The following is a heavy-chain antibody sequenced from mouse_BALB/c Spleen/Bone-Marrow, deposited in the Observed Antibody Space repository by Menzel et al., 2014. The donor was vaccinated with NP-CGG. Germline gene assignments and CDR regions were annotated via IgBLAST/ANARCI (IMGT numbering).Heavy chain of an antibody. J-gene: IGHJ3*01. V-gene: IGHV5-9-3*01. Sequence: EVQGVESGGGLVKPGGSLKLSCAASGFTFSSYAMSWVRQTPEKRLEWVATISSGGNYTYYPDSVEGRFSISRDNAKNTLYLQMSSLRSEDTAVYYCARHGGYDAGAWFAYWGQGTLVTVSA. D-gene: IGHD2-2*01. CDR3: ARHGGYDAGAWFAY. CDR2: ISSGGNYT. CDR1: GFTFSSYA.